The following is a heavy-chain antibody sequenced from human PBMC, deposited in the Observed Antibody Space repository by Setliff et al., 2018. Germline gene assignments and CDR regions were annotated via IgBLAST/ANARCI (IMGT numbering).Heavy chain of an antibody. CDR1: GVSFGSGTYY. CDR3: ARDYQGGWFAP. V-gene: IGHV4-61*10. CDR2: IQSAGNT. Sequence: PSETLSLTCTVSGVSFGSGTYYWSWIRQPAGKGLEWIGLIQSAGNTNYNPSLQSRVSISADRSKNQFSLNLTSVIAADTAVYYCARDYQGGWFAPWGQGTLVTVSS. J-gene: IGHJ5*02. D-gene: IGHD3-10*01.